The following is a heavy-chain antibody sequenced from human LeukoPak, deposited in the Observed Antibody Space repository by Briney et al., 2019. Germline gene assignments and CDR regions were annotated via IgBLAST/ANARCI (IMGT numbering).Heavy chain of an antibody. V-gene: IGHV4-39*01. CDR3: ARARRAVVPAAGPYYYYYYYMDV. D-gene: IGHD2-2*01. J-gene: IGHJ6*03. CDR1: GGSISSSSYY. Sequence: SETLSLTCTVSGGSISSSSYYWGWIRQPPGKGLEWIGSIYYSGSTYYNPSLKSRVTISVDTSKNQFSLKRSSVTTADTAVYYCARARRAVVPAAGPYYYYYYYMDVWGKGTTVTVSS. CDR2: IYYSGST.